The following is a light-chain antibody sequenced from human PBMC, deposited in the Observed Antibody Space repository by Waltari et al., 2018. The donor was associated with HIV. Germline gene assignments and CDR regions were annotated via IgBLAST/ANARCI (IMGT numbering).Light chain of an antibody. J-gene: IGLJ1*01. CDR1: SSYVGGYNY. CDR3: CSYVGSGYV. CDR2: DVS. V-gene: IGLV2-11*01. Sequence: QSALTQPRPVSGSPGQSVTIACTGTSSYVGGYNYVSWYQQHPGKAPKLMIYDVSKRPSGVPDRFSGSKSGNTASLTISGLQAEDEADYYCCSYVGSGYVFGTGTKVTVL.